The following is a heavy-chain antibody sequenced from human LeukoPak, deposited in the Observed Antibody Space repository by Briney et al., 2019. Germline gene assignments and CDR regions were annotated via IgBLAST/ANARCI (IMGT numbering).Heavy chain of an antibody. CDR3: ARAGGLVTVLPYYDH. Sequence: ASVKLFHKVSVGTYRSYSARWGRQAPGQGLEWMGRIIPILGIANYAQKFQGRVTITADKSTSTAYMELSSLRSEDTAVYYCARAGGLVTVLPYYDHWGPGTLVTVSS. V-gene: IGHV1-69*04. CDR2: IIPILGIA. J-gene: IGHJ2*01. CDR1: VGTYRSYS. D-gene: IGHD6-19*01.